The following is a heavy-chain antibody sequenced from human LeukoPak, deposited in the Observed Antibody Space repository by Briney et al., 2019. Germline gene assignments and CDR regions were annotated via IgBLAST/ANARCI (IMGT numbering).Heavy chain of an antibody. V-gene: IGHV4-59*01. J-gene: IGHJ2*01. Sequence: SETLSLTFTVSGGSISGYYWSWIRQFPGKGLEWIGYIHYSGSINYNPSLKSRVTMSIDTSKNQFSLNLTSVTAGDTAVYYCARDTSGWDFHLWGRGTLVTVSS. CDR2: IHYSGSI. CDR1: GGSISGYY. D-gene: IGHD6-19*01. CDR3: ARDTSGWDFHL.